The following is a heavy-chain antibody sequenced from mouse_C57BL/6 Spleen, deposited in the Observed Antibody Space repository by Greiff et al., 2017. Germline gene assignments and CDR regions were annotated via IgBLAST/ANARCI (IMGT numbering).Heavy chain of an antibody. Sequence: QVQLQQSGAELVRPGASVTLSCKASGYTFTDYEMHWVKQTPVHGLEWIGAIDPATGGTAYNQKFKGKAILTADKSSSTAYMELRSLTSEDSAVYYCTRFYYYGSSPYFYAMDYWGQGTSVTGSS. CDR1: GYTFTDYE. D-gene: IGHD1-1*01. V-gene: IGHV1-15*01. CDR2: IDPATGGT. CDR3: TRFYYYGSSPYFYAMDY. J-gene: IGHJ4*01.